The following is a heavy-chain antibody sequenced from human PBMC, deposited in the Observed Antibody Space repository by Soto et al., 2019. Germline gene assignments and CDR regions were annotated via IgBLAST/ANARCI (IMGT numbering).Heavy chain of an antibody. CDR3: ASRYCSSTSCYDYYYYGMDV. V-gene: IGHV1-69*01. J-gene: IGHJ6*02. D-gene: IGHD2-2*01. CDR2: IIPIFGTA. CDR1: GGTFSSYA. Sequence: QVQLVQSGAEVKKPGSSVKVSCKASGGTFSSYAISWVRQAPGQGLEWMGGIIPIFGTANYAQKFQGRVTITADESTSTAYVELSSLRSEDTAVYYCASRYCSSTSCYDYYYYGMDVWGQGTTVTVSS.